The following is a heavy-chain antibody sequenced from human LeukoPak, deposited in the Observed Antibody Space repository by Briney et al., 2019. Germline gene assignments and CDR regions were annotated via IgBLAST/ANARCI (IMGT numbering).Heavy chain of an antibody. J-gene: IGHJ3*02. CDR1: GFIFSTYG. Sequence: GGSLRLSCAASGFIFSTYGMHWVRQAPGKGLEWVAIISYDGSNQYYADSVKGRFTISRDNSKNTLYLQMNSLRAEDTAVYYCARARNGGYNEGAFDIWGQGTMVTVSS. CDR2: ISYDGSNQ. V-gene: IGHV3-30*19. D-gene: IGHD5-24*01. CDR3: ARARNGGYNEGAFDI.